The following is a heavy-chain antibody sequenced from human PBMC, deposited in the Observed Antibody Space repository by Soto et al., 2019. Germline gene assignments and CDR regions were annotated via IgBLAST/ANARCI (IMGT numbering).Heavy chain of an antibody. J-gene: IGHJ4*02. CDR2: IYYSGST. CDR1: GGSISSGGYY. D-gene: IGHD6-19*01. CDR3: ARRSSGWHPIDY. V-gene: IGHV4-31*03. Sequence: QVQLQESGRGLVKPSQTLSLTCTVSGGSISSGGYYWSWIRQHPGKGLEWIGYIYYSGSTYYNPSLKSRVTISVDTSKNQFSLKLSSVTAADTAVYYCARRSSGWHPIDYWGQGTLVTVSS.